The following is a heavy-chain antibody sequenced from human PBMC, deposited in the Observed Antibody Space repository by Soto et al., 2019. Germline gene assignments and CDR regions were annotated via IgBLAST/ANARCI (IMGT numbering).Heavy chain of an antibody. CDR1: GYTFTSYD. J-gene: IGHJ4*02. Sequence: ASVKVSCKASGYTFTSYDINWVRQATGQGLEWMGGMSPNSGNTGYAQKFQGRVTMTRNTSISTAYMELSSLRSDDTAVYYCARNLEAEAAQFWGQGTLVTVSS. CDR3: ARNLEAEAAQF. CDR2: MSPNSGNT. D-gene: IGHD6-13*01. V-gene: IGHV1-8*01.